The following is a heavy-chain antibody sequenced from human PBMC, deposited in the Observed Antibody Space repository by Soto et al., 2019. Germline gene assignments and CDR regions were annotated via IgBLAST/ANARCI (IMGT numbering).Heavy chain of an antibody. CDR3: AKGATVTNYIDYYYYYGMAV. J-gene: IGHJ6*02. V-gene: IGHV3-23*01. CDR1: GXTVSSYA. Sequence: GSLRLACAASGXTVSSYAMSWVRQAPGKGVELVSAISGSGGRTYYADSVKGRFTIYRDNSKKTLYLQMKSPRAEDKPVYYCAKGATVTNYIDYYYYYGMAVWGQGTTGTVS. D-gene: IGHD4-4*01. CDR2: ISGSGGRT.